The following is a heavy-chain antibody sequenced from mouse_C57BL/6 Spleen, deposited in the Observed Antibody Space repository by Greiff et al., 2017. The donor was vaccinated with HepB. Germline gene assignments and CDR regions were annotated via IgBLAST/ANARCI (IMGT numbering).Heavy chain of an antibody. D-gene: IGHD2-2*01. J-gene: IGHJ4*01. CDR2: IHPNSGST. CDR3: ARRGLRQGDYYAMDY. V-gene: IGHV1-64*01. CDR1: GYTFTSYW. Sequence: QVQLQQPGTELVKPGASVKLSCKASGYTFTSYWMHWVKQRPGQGLEWIGMIHPNSGSTNYNEKFKSKATLTVDQSSSTAYMQLSSLTSEDSAVYYCARRGLRQGDYYAMDYWGQGTSVTVSS.